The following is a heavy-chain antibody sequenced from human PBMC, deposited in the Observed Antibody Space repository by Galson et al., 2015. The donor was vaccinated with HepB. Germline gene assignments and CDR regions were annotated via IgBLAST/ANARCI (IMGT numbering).Heavy chain of an antibody. CDR3: VRQEGFGELFLRGNAFHL. V-gene: IGHV4-39*01. CDR1: GDSISTTTYY. CDR2: VFYTGSA. D-gene: IGHD3-10*01. J-gene: IGHJ3*01. Sequence: LSLTCTVFGDSISTTTYYWGWIRQTPGKGLEWIGSVFYTGSAYYNPSLKSRVSMSVDTSINEFFLNVKSVTAADTGVYYCVRQEGFGELFLRGNAFHLWGQGTAVAVSS.